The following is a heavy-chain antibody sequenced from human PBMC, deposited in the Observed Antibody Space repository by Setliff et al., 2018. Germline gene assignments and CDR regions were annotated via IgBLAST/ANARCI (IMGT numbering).Heavy chain of an antibody. Sequence: PSETLSLTCTVSGGSISSSSYYWGWIRQPPGKGLEWIGSIYYSGSTNYNPSLKSRVTISVDTSKNQFSLKLSSVTAADTALYYCTVYNTGSSKDHYWGQGTPVTV. J-gene: IGHJ4*02. CDR1: GGSISSSSYY. V-gene: IGHV4-39*07. D-gene: IGHD2-8*02. CDR3: TVYNTGSSKDHY. CDR2: IYYSGST.